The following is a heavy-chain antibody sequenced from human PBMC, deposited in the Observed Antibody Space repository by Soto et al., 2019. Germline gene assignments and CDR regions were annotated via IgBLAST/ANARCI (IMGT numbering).Heavy chain of an antibody. D-gene: IGHD3-3*01. J-gene: IGHJ4*02. CDR2: IYYSGST. Sequence: QLQLQESGPGLVKPSETLSLTCTVSGGSISSSSYYWGWIRQPPGKGLEWIGSIYYSGSTYYNPSLKSRVTISVDTSKNQFSLKLSSVTAADTAVYYCASTLYDFWSGVLHYFDYWGQGTLVTVSS. CDR1: GGSISSSSYY. CDR3: ASTLYDFWSGVLHYFDY. V-gene: IGHV4-39*01.